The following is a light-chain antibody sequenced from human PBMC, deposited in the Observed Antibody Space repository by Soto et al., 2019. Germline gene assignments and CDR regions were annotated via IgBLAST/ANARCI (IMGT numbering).Light chain of an antibody. J-gene: IGKJ1*01. Sequence: EIVLTQSSGTLSLSPGERATLSCRASQSVSSSYLAWYQQKPGQAPRLLIYGASSRATGIQDRFSGSGSGTDFTLTISRLEPEDFAVYYCQQYGSSPGTFGQGTKVEIK. CDR2: GAS. CDR3: QQYGSSPGT. V-gene: IGKV3-20*01. CDR1: QSVSSSY.